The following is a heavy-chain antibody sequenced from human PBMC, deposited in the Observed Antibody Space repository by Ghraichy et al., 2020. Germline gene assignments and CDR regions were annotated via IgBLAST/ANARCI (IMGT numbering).Heavy chain of an antibody. CDR3: AKLYSSSWYELGY. CDR1: GFTFSSYA. V-gene: IGHV3-23*01. D-gene: IGHD6-13*01. Sequence: LSLTCAASGFTFSSYAMSWVRQAPGKGLEWVSAISGSGGSTYYADSMKGRFTISRDNSKNTLYLQMNSLRAEDTAVYYCAKLYSSSWYELGYWGQGPLVTVSS. J-gene: IGHJ4*02. CDR2: ISGSGGST.